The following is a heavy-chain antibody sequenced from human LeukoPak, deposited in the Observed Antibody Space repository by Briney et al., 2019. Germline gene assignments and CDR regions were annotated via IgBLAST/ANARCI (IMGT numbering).Heavy chain of an antibody. CDR1: GGTFSSYA. J-gene: IGHJ4*02. CDR2: IIPIFGTA. V-gene: IGHV1-69*05. CDR3: ASVSGYDFWSGYSIMGD. D-gene: IGHD3-3*01. Sequence: SVKVSCKASGGTFSSYAISWVRQAPGQGLEWMGGIIPIFGTANYAQKFQGRVTITTDESTSTAHMELSSLRSEDTAVYYCASVSGYDFWSGYSIMGDWGQGTLVTVSS.